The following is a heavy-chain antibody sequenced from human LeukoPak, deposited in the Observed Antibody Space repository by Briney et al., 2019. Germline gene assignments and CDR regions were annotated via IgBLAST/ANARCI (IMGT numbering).Heavy chain of an antibody. Sequence: ASVKVSCKASGYTFTSYYMHWVRQAPGQGIEWMGIINPSGGSTSYAQKFQGRVTMTRDTSTSTVYMELSSLRSEDTAVYYCAVERGYCSGGSCLYYYYGMDVWGQGTTVTVSS. D-gene: IGHD2-15*01. J-gene: IGHJ6*02. CDR2: INPSGGST. CDR3: AVERGYCSGGSCLYYYYGMDV. V-gene: IGHV1-46*01. CDR1: GYTFTSYY.